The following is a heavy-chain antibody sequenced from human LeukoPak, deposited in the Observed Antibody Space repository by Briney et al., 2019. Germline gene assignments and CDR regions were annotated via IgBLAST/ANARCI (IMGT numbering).Heavy chain of an antibody. J-gene: IGHJ5*02. CDR3: ARDRSSQRMRSFWFDP. D-gene: IGHD2-15*01. V-gene: IGHV3-7*01. CDR1: GFTFSSYW. Sequence: HTGGSLRLSCATSGFTFSSYWMSWVRQAPGKGLEWVANIKQDGSEKYYVDSVKGRFTISRDNAKNSLYLQMNSLRAEDTAVYYCARDRSSQRMRSFWFDPWGQGTLVTVSS. CDR2: IKQDGSEK.